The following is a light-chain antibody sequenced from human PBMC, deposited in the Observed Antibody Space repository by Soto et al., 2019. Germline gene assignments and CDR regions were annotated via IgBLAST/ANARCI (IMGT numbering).Light chain of an antibody. CDR2: DAS. Sequence: EIVMTQSPATLSVSPGERASLSCRASQSINSNLAWYQQRPGQAPSLLIYDASTRATGIPARFSGSGSGTQFTLTISGLQPEDFAVYYCQQYNKWPLYTFGQGTKLEIK. CDR3: QQYNKWPLYT. J-gene: IGKJ2*01. CDR1: QSINSN. V-gene: IGKV3-15*01.